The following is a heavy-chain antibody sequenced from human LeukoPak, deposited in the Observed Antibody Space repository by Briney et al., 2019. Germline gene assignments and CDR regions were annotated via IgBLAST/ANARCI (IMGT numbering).Heavy chain of an antibody. CDR1: GGSISSSSYY. J-gene: IGHJ5*02. CDR2: IYYSGST. Sequence: SSETLSLTCTVSGGSISSSSYYWDWIRQPPGKGLEWIGSIYYSGSTYYNPSLKSRVTISVDTSKNQFSLKLSSVIAADTAVYYCVRGRYSSGWYKDKNWFDPWGQGTPVTVSS. CDR3: VRGRYSSGWYKDKNWFDP. V-gene: IGHV4-39*07. D-gene: IGHD6-19*01.